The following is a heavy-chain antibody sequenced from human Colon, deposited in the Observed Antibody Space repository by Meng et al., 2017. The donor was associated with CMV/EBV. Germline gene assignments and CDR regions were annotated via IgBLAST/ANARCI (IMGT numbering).Heavy chain of an antibody. CDR3: ARDYYGMDV. CDR2: IYYSGST. Sequence: GSLRLSCAASGFSFSYYAMNWIRQPPGKGLEWIGYIYYSGSTNYNPSLKSRVTISVDTSKNQFSLKLSSVTAADTAVYYCARDYYGMDVWGQGTTVTVSS. CDR1: GFSFSYYA. V-gene: IGHV4-59*01. J-gene: IGHJ6*02.